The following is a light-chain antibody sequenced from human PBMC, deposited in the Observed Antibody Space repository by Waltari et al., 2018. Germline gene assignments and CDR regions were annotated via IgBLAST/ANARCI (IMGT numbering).Light chain of an antibody. Sequence: DIVVTQSPLSLSVTPGEAASISCRSSQSLLHSSGNTFLDWYLQKPGQSPQLLIYLVSNRASGVPDRFSGSGSGTDFTLKISRVEAEDVGVYFCMQARQTPWTFGQGTKVEIK. CDR3: MQARQTPWT. V-gene: IGKV2-28*01. CDR1: QSLLHSSGNTF. CDR2: LVS. J-gene: IGKJ1*01.